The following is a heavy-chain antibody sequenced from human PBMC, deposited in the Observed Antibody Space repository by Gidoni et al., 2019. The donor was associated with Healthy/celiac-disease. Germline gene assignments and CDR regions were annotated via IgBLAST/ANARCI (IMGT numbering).Heavy chain of an antibody. CDR3: AKVELLWFGELLRGVDY. V-gene: IGHV3-23*01. J-gene: IGHJ4*02. Sequence: ELQLLSSGGGLVQPGGSLRLSCAASGFIYSRYAMSWVRQAPGKGLERGSAISGSGGSTYYADSVKGRFTISRDNSKNTLYLQMNSLRAEDTAVYYCAKVELLWFGELLRGVDYWGQGTLVTVSS. D-gene: IGHD3-10*01. CDR2: ISGSGGST. CDR1: GFIYSRYA.